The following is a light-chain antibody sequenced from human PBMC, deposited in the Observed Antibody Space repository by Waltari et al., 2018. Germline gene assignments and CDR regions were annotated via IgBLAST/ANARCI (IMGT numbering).Light chain of an antibody. CDR1: QGIYNY. CDR3: QKYDSAPFT. CDR2: AAA. J-gene: IGKJ3*01. Sequence: IQMTQSPSSLSASVGDRVTITCRASQGIYNYLAWYQQKPGQVPKLLIYAAATLQSGVPSRFSGSGSGTDFTLTISSLRPEDVATYYCQKYDSAPFTFGPGTKVDIK. V-gene: IGKV1-27*01.